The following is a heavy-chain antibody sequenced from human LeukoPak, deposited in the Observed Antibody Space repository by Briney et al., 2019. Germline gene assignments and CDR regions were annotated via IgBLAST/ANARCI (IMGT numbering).Heavy chain of an antibody. CDR3: ARSIMYGDHGEDI. CDR2: IKQDGSET. V-gene: IGHV3-7*01. CDR1: GFTFRSYW. D-gene: IGHD4-17*01. Sequence: GGSLRLSCAASGFTFRSYWMTWVRQYPGKGLEWVANIKQDGSETYYADSVKGRFTISRDNAKRSLYLQMNSLRAEDTAVYYCARSIMYGDHGEDIWGQGTVVAVSS. J-gene: IGHJ3*02.